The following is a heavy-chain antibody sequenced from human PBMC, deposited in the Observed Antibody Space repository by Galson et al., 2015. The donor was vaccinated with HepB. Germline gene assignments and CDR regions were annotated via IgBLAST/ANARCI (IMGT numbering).Heavy chain of an antibody. D-gene: IGHD1-26*01. Sequence: SVKVSCKASGYTFNKYGMNWVRQAPGQGLEWMGWINTNTRNPTYAQGFTGRFVFSLDTSVSMAYLHISSLRAEDSAVYYCARDGSGSYRYGMDVWGQGTTVTVSS. CDR1: GYTFNKYG. V-gene: IGHV7-4-1*04. J-gene: IGHJ6*02. CDR3: ARDGSGSYRYGMDV. CDR2: INTNTRNP.